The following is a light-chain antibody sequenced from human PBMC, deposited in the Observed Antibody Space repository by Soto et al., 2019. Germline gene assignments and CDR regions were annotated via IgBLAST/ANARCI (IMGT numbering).Light chain of an antibody. J-gene: IGKJ3*01. CDR3: QQYEASPLT. CDR2: AAS. CDR1: KSVDKY. V-gene: IGKV3-20*01. Sequence: EIVMTPSPATLSLSTGERATLSCRASKSVDKYLVWYQQKPGQAPRLLSYAASTRDTDIPDRFNGSGSGTDFALTISRLEPEDFALYYCQQYEASPLTFGPGTKVDIK.